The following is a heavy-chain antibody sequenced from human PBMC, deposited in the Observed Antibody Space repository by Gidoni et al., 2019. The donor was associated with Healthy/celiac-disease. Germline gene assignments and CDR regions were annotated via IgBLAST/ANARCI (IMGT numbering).Heavy chain of an antibody. CDR1: GGSISSGGYS. V-gene: IGHV4-30-2*01. J-gene: IGHJ5*02. D-gene: IGHD3-10*01. Sequence: QLQLQESGSGLVKPSQTLSLTCAVSGGSISSGGYSWSWIRQPPGKGLEWIGYIYHSGSTYYNPSLKSRVTISVDRSKNQFSLKLSSVTAADTAVYYCARASGSGSEGWFDPWGQGTLVTVSS. CDR3: ARASGSGSEGWFDP. CDR2: IYHSGST.